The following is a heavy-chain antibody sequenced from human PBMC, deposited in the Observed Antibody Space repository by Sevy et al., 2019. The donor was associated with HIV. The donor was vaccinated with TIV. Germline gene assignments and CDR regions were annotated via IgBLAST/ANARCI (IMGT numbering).Heavy chain of an antibody. J-gene: IGHJ6*02. CDR3: ARSIVVETGILLYYDMDV. CDR1: GGTFSSYA. D-gene: IGHD3-22*01. V-gene: IGHV1-69*13. Sequence: ASVKVSCKASGGTFSSYAISWVRQAPGQGLEWMGGIIPIFGTANYAQKFQGRVTITADESTSTAYMELSSLRSEDTAVYYCARSIVVETGILLYYDMDVWGQGTTVTVSS. CDR2: IIPIFGTA.